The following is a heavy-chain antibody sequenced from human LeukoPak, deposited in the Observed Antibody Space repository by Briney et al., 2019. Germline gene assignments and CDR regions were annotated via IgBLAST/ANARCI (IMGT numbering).Heavy chain of an antibody. CDR2: LRGDGQT. D-gene: IGHD2-2*01. J-gene: IGHJ4*02. CDR1: GFPLSKYV. CDR3: AKASWVSDADAVL. Sequence: GGPVSLLCAACGFPLSKYVVSWLRAATAGGLVWVSCLRGDGQTLYADSMKRRYTLVRDDVRNPVYLQLNNLSFENTAVYYCAKASWVSDADAVLWGQGTLVTVSS. V-gene: IGHV3-23*01.